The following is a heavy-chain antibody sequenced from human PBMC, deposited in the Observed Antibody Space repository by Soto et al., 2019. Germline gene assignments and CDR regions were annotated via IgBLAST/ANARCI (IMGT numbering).Heavy chain of an antibody. CDR3: ARAGVATFYPGNNWFDP. V-gene: IGHV4-30-4*01. J-gene: IGHJ5*02. CDR2: IYYSGST. Sequence: QVQLQESGPGLVKPSQTLSLTCTVSGGSISSGDYYWSWIRQPPGKGLEWIGYIYYSGSTYYNPSLKSRVTISVDTSKNQFSLNLSSVTAADTAMYYCARAGVATFYPGNNWFDPWGQGTLVTVSS. D-gene: IGHD5-12*01. CDR1: GGSISSGDYY.